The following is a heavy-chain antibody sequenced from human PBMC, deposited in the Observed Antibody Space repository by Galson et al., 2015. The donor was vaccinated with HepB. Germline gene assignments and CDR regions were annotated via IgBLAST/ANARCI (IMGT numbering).Heavy chain of an antibody. CDR3: ATWSEDTTMGH. V-gene: IGHV4-59*01. J-gene: IGHJ4*02. CDR1: GGSISSYY. CDR2: IYNSRST. Sequence: ETLSLTCTVSGGSISSYYWTWIRQPPGKGLEWIGYIYNSRSTNYNPSLKSRVTISIDTSKNQFSLRLSSVTAADTAVYYCATWSEDTTMGHWGQGTLVTVSS. D-gene: IGHD5-18*01.